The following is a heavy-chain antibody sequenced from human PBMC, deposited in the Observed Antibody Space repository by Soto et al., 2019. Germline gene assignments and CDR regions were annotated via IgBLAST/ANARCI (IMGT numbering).Heavy chain of an antibody. J-gene: IGHJ2*01. D-gene: IGHD3-22*01. CDR2: IIPIFGTA. CDR3: ARERIGTMIVVVTSGFDL. Sequence: QVQLVQSGAEVKKPGSSVKVSCKASGGTFSSYAISWVRLAPGQGLEWMGGIIPIFGTANYAQKFQGRVTITADESTSTAYMELSSLRSEDTAVYYCARERIGTMIVVVTSGFDLWGRGTLVTVSS. CDR1: GGTFSSYA. V-gene: IGHV1-69*12.